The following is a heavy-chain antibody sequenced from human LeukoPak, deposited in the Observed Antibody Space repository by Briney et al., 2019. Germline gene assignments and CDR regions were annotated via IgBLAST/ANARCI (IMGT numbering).Heavy chain of an antibody. CDR3: ARGRGYSTYLRYFDY. CDR2: INHSGST. Sequence: SETLSLTCAVYGGSFSGYYLSWIRQPPGKGLEWIGEINHSGSTNYNPSLKSRVTISVDTSKNQFSLKLSPGTAADTAVYYCARGRGYSTYLRYFDYWGQGTLVTVSS. V-gene: IGHV4-34*01. J-gene: IGHJ4*02. CDR1: GGSFSGYY. D-gene: IGHD6-13*01.